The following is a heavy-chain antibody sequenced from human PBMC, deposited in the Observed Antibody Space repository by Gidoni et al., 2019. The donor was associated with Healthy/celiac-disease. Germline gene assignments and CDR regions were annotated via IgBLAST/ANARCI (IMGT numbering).Heavy chain of an antibody. CDR3: ARVGIAAARDAFDI. D-gene: IGHD6-13*01. V-gene: IGHV4-59*01. CDR2: IYYSGST. Sequence: QVQLQESGPGLVKPSETLSLTCTVSGGSISSYYWSWIRQPPGKGLEWIGYIYYSGSTNYNPSLKSRVTISVDTSKNQFSLKLSSVTAADTAVYYCARVGIAAARDAFDIWGQGTMVTVSS. J-gene: IGHJ3*02. CDR1: GGSISSYY.